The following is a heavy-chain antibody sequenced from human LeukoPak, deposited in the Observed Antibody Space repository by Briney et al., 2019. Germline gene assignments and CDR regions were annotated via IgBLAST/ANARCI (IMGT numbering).Heavy chain of an antibody. CDR3: ARVSARGYDY. Sequence: ESLRLSCAASGFMFDTYIMTWVRQAPGKGLEWISYINSINAVYYTDSVQGRFNISRDNAKNSLYLQMNSLRVEDTAMYYCARVSARGYDYWGRGTLVTVSS. D-gene: IGHD5-18*01. V-gene: IGHV3-48*01. J-gene: IGHJ4*02. CDR1: GFMFDTYI. CDR2: INSINAV.